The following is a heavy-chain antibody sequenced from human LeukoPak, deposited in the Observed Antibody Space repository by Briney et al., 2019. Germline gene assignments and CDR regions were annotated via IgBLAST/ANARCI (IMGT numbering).Heavy chain of an antibody. CDR3: ATSIDWPNVFDH. V-gene: IGHV4-61*02. CDR1: GGSISSDSYY. Sequence: SETLSLTCTVSGGSISSDSYYWSWIRQPAGKGLEWIGRIYTSGSTNYNPSLESAVTISEDTSKNQISLELRSVTAADTAVYYCATSIDWPNVFDHWGQGILVTVSS. D-gene: IGHD2-21*01. CDR2: IYTSGST. J-gene: IGHJ4*02.